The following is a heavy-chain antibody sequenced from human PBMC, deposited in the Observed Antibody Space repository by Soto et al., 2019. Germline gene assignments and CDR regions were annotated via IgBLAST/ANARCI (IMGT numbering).Heavy chain of an antibody. CDR2: INSDGSST. CDR1: GFTFSTYW. D-gene: IGHD3-10*01. J-gene: IGHJ3*02. CDR3: VGLRSTTLGGGEAFAI. Sequence: EVQLVESGGDLVQPGGSLRLSCAASGFTFSTYWMHWVRQVPGKGLVWVSRINSDGSSTRYADSVKGRFTISRDNAKNTRYLQMNSLRAEDTAVYYCVGLRSTTLGGGEAFAIWGQGTMVTVSS. V-gene: IGHV3-74*01.